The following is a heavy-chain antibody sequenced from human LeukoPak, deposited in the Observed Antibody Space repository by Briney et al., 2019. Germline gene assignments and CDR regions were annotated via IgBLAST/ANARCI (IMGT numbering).Heavy chain of an antibody. CDR1: GFTFSSYA. CDR2: ISGSGGST. Sequence: GGSLRLSCAASGFTFSSYAMSWVRQAPGKGLEWVSAISGSGGSTYYADSVKGRFTISRDNSKNTLYLQMNSLRAEDTAVYYCAKVLLPYYYYYMDVWGKGNTVTVSS. CDR3: AKVLLPYYYYYMDV. D-gene: IGHD3-22*01. J-gene: IGHJ6*03. V-gene: IGHV3-23*01.